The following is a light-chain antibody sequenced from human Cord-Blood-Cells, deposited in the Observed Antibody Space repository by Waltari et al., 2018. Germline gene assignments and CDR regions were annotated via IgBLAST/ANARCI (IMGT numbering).Light chain of an antibody. V-gene: IGKV1D-8*01. J-gene: IGKJ4*01. CDR3: RQYYSFPPT. Sequence: VIWMTQSPSLLSASTGDRVTISCRMSQGISSYLAWYQQKPGKATELLMYTASPVQRGSPARFSGDGAGTDFARSISFLQSVDFATYYCRQYYSFPPTFGGATKVEIK. CDR1: QGISSY. CDR2: TAS.